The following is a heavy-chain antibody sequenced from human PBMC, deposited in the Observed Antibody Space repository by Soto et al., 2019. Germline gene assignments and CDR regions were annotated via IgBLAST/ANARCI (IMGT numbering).Heavy chain of an antibody. CDR3: ARDATTVDWFDP. Sequence: SETLSLTCTFSGGSISSGDYYWSWIRQPPGKGLEWIGYIYYSGSTHYNPSLKGRVTISVDTSKNQFSLKLSSVTAADTAVYYCARDATTVDWFDPGGQGTLVSVSS. J-gene: IGHJ5*02. CDR1: GGSISSGDYY. D-gene: IGHD4-17*01. V-gene: IGHV4-30-4*01. CDR2: IYYSGST.